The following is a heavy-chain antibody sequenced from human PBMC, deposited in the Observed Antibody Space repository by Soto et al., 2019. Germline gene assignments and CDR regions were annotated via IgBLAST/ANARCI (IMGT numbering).Heavy chain of an antibody. J-gene: IGHJ6*02. CDR1: GGSFSGYY. Sequence: SETLSLTCAVYGGSFSGYYWSWIRQPPGKGLEWIGEINHSGSTNYNPSLKSRVTISVDTSKNQFSLKLSSVTAADTAVYYCARASVPAANYYYYCMDVWGQGTTVTVSS. V-gene: IGHV4-34*01. CDR2: INHSGST. CDR3: ARASVPAANYYYYCMDV. D-gene: IGHD2-2*01.